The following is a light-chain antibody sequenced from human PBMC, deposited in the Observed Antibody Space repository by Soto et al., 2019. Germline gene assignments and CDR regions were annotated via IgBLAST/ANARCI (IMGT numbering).Light chain of an antibody. CDR2: EVN. J-gene: IGLJ1*01. CDR1: SSDVGGYNY. V-gene: IGLV2-8*01. CDR3: TSYAGGNNV. Sequence: QLVLTQPPSASGSPGQSVTISCTGTSSDVGGYNYVSWYQQHPGKVPKLMVYEVNKRPSGVPDRFSGSKSGNTASLTVSGLQAEDEGDYYCTSYAGGNNVFGTGTKVTVL.